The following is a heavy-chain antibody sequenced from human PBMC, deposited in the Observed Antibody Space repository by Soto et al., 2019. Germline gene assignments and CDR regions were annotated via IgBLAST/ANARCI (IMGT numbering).Heavy chain of an antibody. D-gene: IGHD2-8*02. CDR2: IYYSGIT. J-gene: IGHJ4*02. CDR3: ARGGGVYYFDY. V-gene: IGHV4-59*01. Sequence: SETLSLTCTVSGGSISSYYWSWIRQPPGKGLEWIGYIYYSGITDYNPSLKSRVTISVDTSKSQFSLKLSSVTAAGTAVYYCARGGGVYYFDYWGQGTLLTVSS. CDR1: GGSISSYY.